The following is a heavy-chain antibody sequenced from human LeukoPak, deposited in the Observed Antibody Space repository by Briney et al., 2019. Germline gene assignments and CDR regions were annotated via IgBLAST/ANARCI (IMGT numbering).Heavy chain of an antibody. J-gene: IGHJ4*02. CDR1: GYTFTGYY. CDR2: INPNSGGT. D-gene: IGHD3-16*01. V-gene: IGHV1-2*02. Sequence: ASVKVSCKASGYTFTGYYMHWVRQAPGQGLEWMGWINPNSGGTNYAQKFQGRVTMTRDTSISTAYMELSRLRSDDTAVYYCAREGTFGGVYLYYFDYWGQGTRVTVSS. CDR3: AREGTFGGVYLYYFDY.